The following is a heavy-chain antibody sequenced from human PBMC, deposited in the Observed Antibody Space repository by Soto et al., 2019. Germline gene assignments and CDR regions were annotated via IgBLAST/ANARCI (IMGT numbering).Heavy chain of an antibody. Sequence: EVQLVESGGALVQPGGSLRLACAASGFTFRSYWMHWVRQAPGKGLMWVSRINSDGSSINYADFVKGRLIISRDNAKNTLYLQLNSLRAEETAVYYCARNSPGVSAPWVDVWGQGTTVTVSS. J-gene: IGHJ6*02. CDR2: INSDGSSI. D-gene: IGHD2-8*01. V-gene: IGHV3-74*01. CDR1: GFTFRSYW. CDR3: ARNSPGVSAPWVDV.